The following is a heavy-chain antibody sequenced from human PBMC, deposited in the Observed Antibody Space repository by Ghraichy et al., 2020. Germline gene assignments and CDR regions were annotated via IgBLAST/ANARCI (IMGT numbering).Heavy chain of an antibody. J-gene: IGHJ4*02. CDR2: IYYSGST. CDR3: ARHVPLVVAATLSLSYFDY. V-gene: IGHV4-39*01. D-gene: IGHD2-15*01. Sequence: SETLSLTCTVSGGSISSSSYYWGWIRQPPGKGLEWIGSIYYSGSTYYNPSLKSRVTISVDTSKNQFSLKLSSVTAADTAVYYCARHVPLVVAATLSLSYFDYWGQGTLVTVSS. CDR1: GGSISSSSYY.